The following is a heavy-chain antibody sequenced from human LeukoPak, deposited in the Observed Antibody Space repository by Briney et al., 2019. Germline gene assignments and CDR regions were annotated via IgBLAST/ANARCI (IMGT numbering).Heavy chain of an antibody. CDR2: ISSNSNYI. V-gene: IGHV3-21*01. D-gene: IGHD4/OR15-4a*01. J-gene: IGHJ4*02. CDR1: GFTFSTYS. Sequence: GGSLRLSCAASGFTFSTYSMNWVRQAPGKGLEWVSSISSNSNYIYYTDLVKGRFTISRDNAKNSLYLQMNSLRAEDTAVYFCARDPSAMVTKYYFDFRGQGTLVTASP. CDR3: ARDPSAMVTKYYFDF.